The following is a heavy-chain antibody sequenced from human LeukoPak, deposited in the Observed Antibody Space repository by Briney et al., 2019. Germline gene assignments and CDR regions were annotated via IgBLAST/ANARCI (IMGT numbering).Heavy chain of an antibody. Sequence: PGGSLRLSCAASGFTFSSYWMSWVRQAPGKGLEWVANIKQDGSEKYYVDPVKGRFTISRDNAKNSLYLQMNSLRAEDTAVYYCARVVRDGFMGWAFDIWGQGTMVTVSS. J-gene: IGHJ3*02. CDR3: ARVVRDGFMGWAFDI. CDR1: GFTFSSYW. CDR2: IKQDGSEK. D-gene: IGHD5-24*01. V-gene: IGHV3-7*01.